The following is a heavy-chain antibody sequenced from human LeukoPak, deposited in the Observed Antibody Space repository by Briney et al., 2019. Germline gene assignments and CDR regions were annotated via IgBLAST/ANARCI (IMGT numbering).Heavy chain of an antibody. CDR3: ARGVQYYDFWSGRYYYMDV. V-gene: IGHV4-4*07. D-gene: IGHD3-3*01. CDR1: GGSISSYY. J-gene: IGHJ6*03. CDR2: IYTSGST. Sequence: PSEALSLTCTVSGGSISSYYWSWIRQPAGKGLEWIGRIYTSGSTNYNPSLKSRVTISVDKSKNQFSLKLSSVTAADTAAYYCARGVQYYDFWSGRYYYMDVWGKGTTVTVSS.